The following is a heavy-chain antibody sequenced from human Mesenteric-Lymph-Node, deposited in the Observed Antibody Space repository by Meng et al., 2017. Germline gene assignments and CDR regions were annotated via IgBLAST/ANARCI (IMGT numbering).Heavy chain of an antibody. D-gene: IGHD5-12*01. CDR1: GGTFGSYA. J-gene: IGHJ4*02. CDR3: ARDHIVATGPDHYFDY. CDR2: IIPIFGTA. V-gene: IGHV1-69*06. Sequence: GELGEAGAGGKRRGASVKVSCKGSGGTFGSYAISWVRQAPGQGLEWMGGIIPIFGTANYAQKFQGRVTITADKSTSTAYMELSSLRSEDTAVYYCARDHIVATGPDHYFDYWGQGTLVTVSS.